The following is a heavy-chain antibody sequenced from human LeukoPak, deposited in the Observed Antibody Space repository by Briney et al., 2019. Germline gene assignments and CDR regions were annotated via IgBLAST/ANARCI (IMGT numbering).Heavy chain of an antibody. CDR3: ARVFDSGSQAYFYYMDV. CDR1: GGSISSYY. V-gene: IGHV4-39*07. J-gene: IGHJ6*03. CDR2: IYHSGAT. Sequence: SETLSLTCTVSGGSISSYYWGWIRQSPEKGLEWIGSIYHSGATYYNPSLKSRVTISVDTSKNQFSLKVSSVTAADTAVYYCARVFDSGSQAYFYYMDVWGKGTTVTISS. D-gene: IGHD3-10*01.